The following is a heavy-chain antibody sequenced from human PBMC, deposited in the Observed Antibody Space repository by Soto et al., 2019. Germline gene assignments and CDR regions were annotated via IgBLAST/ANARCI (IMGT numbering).Heavy chain of an antibody. D-gene: IGHD4-17*01. V-gene: IGHV4-39*01. CDR3: ARQVYGDYLGGNWFDP. J-gene: IGHJ5*02. CDR2: ISHAGHA. Sequence: QLQLLESGPGLVRPSETLSLTCSVLDDSISDSRYYWGWIRQSPEKGLEWIGSISHAGHAYYNPPLKSRVTLFADTSRNQFSLKMKSVTVADTALYFCARQVYGDYLGGNWFDPWGQGAPVTVSS. CDR1: DDSISDSRYY.